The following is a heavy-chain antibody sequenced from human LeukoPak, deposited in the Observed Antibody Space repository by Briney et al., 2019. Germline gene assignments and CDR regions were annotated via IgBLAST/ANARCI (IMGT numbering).Heavy chain of an antibody. CDR1: GGTFSSYA. CDR2: INPNSGGT. V-gene: IGHV1-2*02. CDR3: ARDLVGDYYGSGSYPPDAFDI. Sequence: ASVRVSCKASGGTFSSYAISWVRQAPGQGLEWMGWINPNSGGTNYAQKFQGRVTMTRDTSISTAYMELSRLRSDDTAMYYCARDLVGDYYGSGSYPPDAFDIWGQGTMVTVSS. D-gene: IGHD3-10*01. J-gene: IGHJ3*02.